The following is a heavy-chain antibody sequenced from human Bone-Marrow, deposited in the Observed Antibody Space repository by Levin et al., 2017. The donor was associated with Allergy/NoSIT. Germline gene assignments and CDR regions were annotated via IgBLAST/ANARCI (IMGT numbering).Heavy chain of an antibody. CDR2: MSSDGSKT. D-gene: IGHD6-6*01. V-gene: IGHV3-30*18. CDR3: VKDRIAGGSSSSSGYYYYGMDV. J-gene: IGHJ6*02. CDR1: GFTFSSYG. Sequence: GESLKISCAASGFTFSSYGMHWVRQAPGKGLEWVAVMSSDGSKTYYADSVRGRFTISRDNSKNRLYLQMNSLRVEDTAVFYCVKDRIAGGSSSSSGYYYYGMDVWGQGTTVTVAS.